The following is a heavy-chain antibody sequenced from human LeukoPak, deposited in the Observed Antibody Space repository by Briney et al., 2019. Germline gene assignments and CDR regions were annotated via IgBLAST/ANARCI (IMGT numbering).Heavy chain of an antibody. CDR3: ATDLATVVIVTNY. J-gene: IGHJ4*02. CDR1: VYTLTGLS. CDR2: FDPEDGES. Sequence: GASVKVSCKVSVYTLTGLSMHWVRQAPGKGLEWMGGFDPEDGESIYAQKFQGRVTMTEYTSTDTAYMELSSLTSEDTAVYYCATDLATVVIVTNYWGQGTLVTVSS. V-gene: IGHV1-24*01. D-gene: IGHD4-23*01.